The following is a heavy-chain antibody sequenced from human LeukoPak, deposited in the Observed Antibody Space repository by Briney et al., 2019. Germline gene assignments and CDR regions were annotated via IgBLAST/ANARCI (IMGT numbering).Heavy chain of an antibody. CDR3: ARLSREARHWGDAFDI. Sequence: ASVKVSCKASGYTFTSYAMNWVRQAPGQGLEWMGGIIPIFGTANYAQKFQGRATITADESTSTAYMELSSLRSEDTAVYYCARLSREARHWGDAFDIWGQGTMVTVSS. J-gene: IGHJ3*02. CDR1: GYTFTSYA. CDR2: IIPIFGTA. V-gene: IGHV1-69*13. D-gene: IGHD3-16*01.